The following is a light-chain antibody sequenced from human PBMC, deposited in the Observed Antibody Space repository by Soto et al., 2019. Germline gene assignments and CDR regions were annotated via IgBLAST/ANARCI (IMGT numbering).Light chain of an antibody. CDR3: QQYGSSPLT. J-gene: IGKJ4*01. V-gene: IGKV3-20*01. Sequence: EIVLTQSPATLSLSPGERATLSCRASQSVSSSYLAWYQQKPGQAPTLLIYGASSRATGIPDRFSGSWSGTDFTLTISRLEPEDFAVYYCQQYGSSPLTFGGGTKVEIK. CDR1: QSVSSSY. CDR2: GAS.